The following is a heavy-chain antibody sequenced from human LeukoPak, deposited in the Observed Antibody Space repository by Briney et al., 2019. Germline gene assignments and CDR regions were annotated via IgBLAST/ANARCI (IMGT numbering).Heavy chain of an antibody. CDR2: ISGSGDNT. V-gene: IGHV3-23*01. D-gene: IGHD2-21*02. CDR1: GLTFSNYN. Sequence: GGSLRLSCAASGLTFSNYNMNWVRQAPGKGLEWVSAISGSGDNTYYADSVKGRFTVSRDNSKNTLYVQMKSLRAEDTAVYYCAKDFVVVPGNVNYFDYWGQGTLVTVSS. CDR3: AKDFVVVPGNVNYFDY. J-gene: IGHJ4*02.